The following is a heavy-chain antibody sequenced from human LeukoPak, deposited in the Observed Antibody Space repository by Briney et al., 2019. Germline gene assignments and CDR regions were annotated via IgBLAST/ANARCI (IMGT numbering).Heavy chain of an antibody. CDR1: GLTFSSRG. V-gene: IGHV3-30*18. CDR3: AKDQWEFYGSFDY. Sequence: PGGSLRLSCAASGLTFSSRGMHWVRQAPGKGLEWVAGISYDGSKKYYVDSVMGRFSISRDGSRNTVYLQMNSLRTEDTAVYYCAKDQWEFYGSFDYWGLGTLVTVSS. CDR2: ISYDGSKK. J-gene: IGHJ4*02. D-gene: IGHD1-26*01.